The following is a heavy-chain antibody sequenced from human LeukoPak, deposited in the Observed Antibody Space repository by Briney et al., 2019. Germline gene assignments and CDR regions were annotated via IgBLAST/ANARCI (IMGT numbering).Heavy chain of an antibody. Sequence: ASVKVSCKASGYTFTSYYMHWVRQAPGQGLEWMGIINPSGGSTSYAQKFQGRVTMTRDMSTSTVYMELSSLRPEDTAVYYCARGDYDFWSGPSWNWFDPWGQGTLVTVSS. D-gene: IGHD3-3*01. CDR3: ARGDYDFWSGPSWNWFDP. V-gene: IGHV1-46*01. CDR1: GYTFTSYY. J-gene: IGHJ5*02. CDR2: INPSGGST.